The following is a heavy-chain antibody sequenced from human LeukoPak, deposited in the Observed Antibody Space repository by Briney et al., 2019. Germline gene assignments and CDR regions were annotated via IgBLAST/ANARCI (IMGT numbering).Heavy chain of an antibody. J-gene: IGHJ4*02. CDR1: GGSFSGYY. D-gene: IGHD3-10*01. CDR2: INHSGST. V-gene: IGHV4-34*01. Sequence: SETLSLTCAVYGGSFSGYYWSWIRQPPGKGLEWIGEINHSGSTNYNPSLKSRVTMSVDTSKNQFSLKLSSVTAADTAVYYCARAPFYYYGSGSYSFDYWGQGTLVTVSS. CDR3: ARAPFYYYGSGSYSFDY.